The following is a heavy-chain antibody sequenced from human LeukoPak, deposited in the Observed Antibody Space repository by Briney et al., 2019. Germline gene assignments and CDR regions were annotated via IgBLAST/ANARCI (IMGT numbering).Heavy chain of an antibody. V-gene: IGHV3-33*01. CDR3: ARVSGYDYYFDY. J-gene: IGHJ4*02. CDR1: GFTFSSYG. CDR2: IWYDGSNK. Sequence: GGSLGLSCAASGFTFSSYGMHWVRQAPGKGLEWVAVIWYDGSNKYYADSVKGRFTISRDNSKNTLYLQMNSLRAEDTAVYYCARVSGYDYYFDYWGQGTLVTVSS. D-gene: IGHD5-12*01.